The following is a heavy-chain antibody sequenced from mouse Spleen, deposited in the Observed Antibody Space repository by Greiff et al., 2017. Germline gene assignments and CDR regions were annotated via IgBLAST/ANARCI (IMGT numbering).Heavy chain of an antibody. J-gene: IGHJ2*01. CDR2: ISSGSSTI. CDR1: GFTFSDYG. Sequence: EVKLVESGGGLVKPGGSLKLSCAASGFTFSDYGMHWVRQAPEKGLEWVAYISSGSSTIYYADTVKGRFTISRDNAKNTLFLQMTSLRSEDTAMYYCARITTVVATRGYFDYWGQGTTLTVSS. D-gene: IGHD1-1*01. CDR3: ARITTVVATRGYFDY. V-gene: IGHV5-17*01.